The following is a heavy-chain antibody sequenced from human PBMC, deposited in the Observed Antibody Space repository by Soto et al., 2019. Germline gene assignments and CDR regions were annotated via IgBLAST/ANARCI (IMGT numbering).Heavy chain of an antibody. CDR2: ISGSGGST. Sequence: PGGSLRLSCGASGFTFSSYAMSWVRQAPGKGLEWVSAISGSGGSTYYADSVKGRFTISRDNSKNTLYLQMNSLRAEDTAVYYCAKGPYYYDSSGYDYFDYWGQGTLVTVSS. D-gene: IGHD3-22*01. CDR3: AKGPYYYDSSGYDYFDY. V-gene: IGHV3-23*01. J-gene: IGHJ4*02. CDR1: GFTFSSYA.